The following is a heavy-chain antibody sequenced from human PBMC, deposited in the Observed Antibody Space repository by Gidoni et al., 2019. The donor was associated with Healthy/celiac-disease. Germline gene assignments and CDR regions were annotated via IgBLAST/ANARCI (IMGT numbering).Heavy chain of an antibody. V-gene: IGHV4-34*01. CDR1: GGSFSGYY. Sequence: QVQLQQWGAGLLKPSETLSLTCAAYGGSFSGYYWSWIRQPPGKGLGWIGEINNSGSTNYNPSLKSRVTISVDTSKNQFSLKLSSVTAADTAVYYCARGLSKKENAGVDYWGQGTLVTVSA. CDR2: INNSGST. D-gene: IGHD1-1*01. CDR3: ARGLSKKENAGVDY. J-gene: IGHJ4*02.